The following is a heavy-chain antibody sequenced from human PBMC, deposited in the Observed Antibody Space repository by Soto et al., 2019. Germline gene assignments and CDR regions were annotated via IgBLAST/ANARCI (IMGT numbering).Heavy chain of an antibody. CDR3: ARDGFMLGRSYYYGMDV. J-gene: IGHJ6*02. CDR1: GGSISSSNW. CDR2: IYHSEST. V-gene: IGHV4-4*02. D-gene: IGHD2-8*01. Sequence: SETLSLTCAVSGGSISSSNWWSWVRQPPGKGLEWNGEIYHSESTNYNPSLKSRDNISVDKSKNHFSLKLSSVTAADMAVYYCARDGFMLGRSYYYGMDVWGQGTTVT.